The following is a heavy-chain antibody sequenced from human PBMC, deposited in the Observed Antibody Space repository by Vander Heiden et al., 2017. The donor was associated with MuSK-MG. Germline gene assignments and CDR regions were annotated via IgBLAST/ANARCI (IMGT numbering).Heavy chain of an antibody. J-gene: IGHJ4*02. CDR1: GFTFSSYG. V-gene: IGHV3-30*18. D-gene: IGHD2-15*01. CDR2: ISYDGSNK. Sequence: QVQLVESGGGVVQPGRSLRLSCAASGFTFSSYGMHWVRQAPGKGLEWLAVISYDGSNKDYADSVKGRFTISRDNSKNTLYLQMNSLRAEDTAVYYCAKDQRMRKVVVAATPFGVDYWGQGTLVTVSS. CDR3: AKDQRMRKVVVAATPFGVDY.